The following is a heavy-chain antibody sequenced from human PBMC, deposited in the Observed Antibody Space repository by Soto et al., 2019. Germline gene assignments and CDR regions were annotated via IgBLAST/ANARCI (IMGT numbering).Heavy chain of an antibody. Sequence: EGQLLESGGTLMQPGGSLRLSCAASGFTFRNYAMSWARQAPGKGLEWVSAIDHSGAVTFYTDSVRGRFTVSRDNSKNTLYLQMNSLRAEDTAIYYCAKPVDSRSGYWGQGTLVTVSS. V-gene: IGHV3-23*01. D-gene: IGHD3-22*01. J-gene: IGHJ4*02. CDR2: IDHSGAVT. CDR1: GFTFRNYA. CDR3: AKPVDSRSGY.